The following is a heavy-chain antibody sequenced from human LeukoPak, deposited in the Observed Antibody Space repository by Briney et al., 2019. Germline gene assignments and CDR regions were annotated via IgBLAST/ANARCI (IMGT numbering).Heavy chain of an antibody. V-gene: IGHV4-59*01. CDR1: GGSIISYY. CDR2: IYYSGST. J-gene: IGHJ5*02. Sequence: SETLSLTCTVSGGSIISYYWSWIRQPPGKGLEWIGYIYYSGSTNYNPSLKSRVTISVDTSKNQFSLKLSSLTATDTAVYYCARDLDGSATNWFDPWGQGTLVTVSS. CDR3: ARDLDGSATNWFDP. D-gene: IGHD3-10*01.